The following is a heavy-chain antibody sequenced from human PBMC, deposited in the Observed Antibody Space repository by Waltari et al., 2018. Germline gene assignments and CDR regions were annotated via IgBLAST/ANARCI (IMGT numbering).Heavy chain of an antibody. CDR1: GYTFTGYY. CDR3: ARAPTVATIFDY. CDR2: INPNGGGT. J-gene: IGHJ4*02. D-gene: IGHD5-12*01. Sequence: QVQLVQSGAEVKKPGASVTVSCTASGYTFTGYYMHWVRQAPGQGLEWMGRINPNGGGTNYAQKFQGRVTMTRDTSISTAYMELSRLRSDDTAVYYCARAPTVATIFDYWGQGTLVTVSS. V-gene: IGHV1-2*06.